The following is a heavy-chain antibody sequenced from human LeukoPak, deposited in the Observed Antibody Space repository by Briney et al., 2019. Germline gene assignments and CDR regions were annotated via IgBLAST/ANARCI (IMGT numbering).Heavy chain of an antibody. D-gene: IGHD3-22*01. CDR1: GFTFSGYW. CDR2: IKQDGSEK. J-gene: IGHJ4*02. Sequence: QPGGSLRLSCAPSGFTFSGYWMSWVRQAPGKGLEWVANIKQDGSEKYYVDSVKGRFTISRDNAKNSLYLQMNSLRAEDTAVYYCARPPFYYYSSGYWDQGTLVTVSS. CDR3: ARPPFYYYSSGY. V-gene: IGHV3-7*01.